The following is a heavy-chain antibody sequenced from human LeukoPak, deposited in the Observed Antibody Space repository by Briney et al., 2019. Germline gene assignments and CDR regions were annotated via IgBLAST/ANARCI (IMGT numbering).Heavy chain of an antibody. CDR2: ISSSSSYI. D-gene: IGHD1-26*01. CDR3: ARGEDY. CDR1: GFTFSSYS. V-gene: IGHV3-21*04. Sequence: GGSLRLSXAASGFTFSSYSMNWVRQAPGKGMEWVSSISSSSSYIYYAHSVKGRFTISRDNAKNSLYLQMNSLRAEDTAVYYCARGEDYWGQGTLVTVSS. J-gene: IGHJ4*02.